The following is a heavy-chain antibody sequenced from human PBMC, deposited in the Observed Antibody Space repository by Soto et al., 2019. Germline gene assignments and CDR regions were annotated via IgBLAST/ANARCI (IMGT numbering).Heavy chain of an antibody. CDR2: VSDDDSKR. CDR1: GFSFSSYG. Sequence: QVQLVESGGGVVQPGRSLRLSCAASGFSFSSYGMHWVRQAPGKGLEWVACVSDDDSKRYHIDSVKGRFTISRDNSKNTLYLEMNGLRAEDTAVYYCAKDINTWTWQWGADSWGQGTLVNVSS. V-gene: IGHV3-30*18. J-gene: IGHJ4*02. CDR3: AKDINTWTWQWGADS. D-gene: IGHD6-19*01.